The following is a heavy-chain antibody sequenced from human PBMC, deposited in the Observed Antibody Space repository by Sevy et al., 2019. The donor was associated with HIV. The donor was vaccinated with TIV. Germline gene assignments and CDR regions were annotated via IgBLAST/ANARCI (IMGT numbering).Heavy chain of an antibody. Sequence: ASVKVSCKVSGYTLTKLPMHWVRQAPGKGLEWMGGFDPEDGETIYAQRFQGRVTMTEDTSTDTAYMELGSLGSEDTAVYYCATLDFWSENPFYGTDVWGQGTTVTVSS. J-gene: IGHJ6*02. CDR1: GYTLTKLP. D-gene: IGHD3-3*01. CDR2: FDPEDGET. V-gene: IGHV1-24*01. CDR3: ATLDFWSENPFYGTDV.